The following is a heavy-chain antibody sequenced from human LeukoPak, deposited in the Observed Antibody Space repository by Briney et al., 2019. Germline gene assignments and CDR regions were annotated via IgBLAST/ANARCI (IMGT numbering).Heavy chain of an antibody. J-gene: IGHJ4*02. CDR1: GFPFSSYW. D-gene: IGHD3-3*01. Sequence: PGGSLRLSCAASGFPFSSYWMHWVRQVPGKGLLWVSRINSDGSATIYADSVRGRFTISRDNAKNTLYLQMNSLRAEDTAVYYCAKAPRTDFWSGYWYFDYWGQGTLVTVSS. CDR3: AKAPRTDFWSGYWYFDY. CDR2: INSDGSAT. V-gene: IGHV3-74*01.